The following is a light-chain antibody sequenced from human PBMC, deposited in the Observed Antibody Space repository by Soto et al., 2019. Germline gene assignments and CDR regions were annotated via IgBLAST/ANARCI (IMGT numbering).Light chain of an antibody. V-gene: IGKV1-13*02. CDR1: QGISSA. J-gene: IGKJ2*01. CDR2: DAS. Sequence: AIQLTQSPSSLSASVGDRVTITCRASQGISSALAWYQQKSGKAPKLLIYDASSLESGVPSRFSGSGSGTDFTLTISSLQPEDFATYYCQQFNSPYTFGQGTKLEIK. CDR3: QQFNSPYT.